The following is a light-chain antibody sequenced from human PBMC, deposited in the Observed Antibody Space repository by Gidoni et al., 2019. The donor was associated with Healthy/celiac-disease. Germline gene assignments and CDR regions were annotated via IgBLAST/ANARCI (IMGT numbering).Light chain of an antibody. CDR2: AAS. J-gene: IGKJ4*01. V-gene: IGKV1-9*01. CDR3: QQLNSYPLT. CDR1: QAISSY. Sequence: IQLTQSPSFLSASVGDRVTITCRPSQAISSYLAWYQQKPGKAPKLLIYAASTLQSGVPSRFSGSGSGTEFTLTISSLQPEDFATYYCQQLNSYPLTFGGGTKVEIK.